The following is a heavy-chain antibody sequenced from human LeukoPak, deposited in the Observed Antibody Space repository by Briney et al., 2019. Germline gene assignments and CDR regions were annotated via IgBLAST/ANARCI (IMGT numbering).Heavy chain of an antibody. CDR1: GGSISSGGYY. Sequence: SETLSLTCTVSGGSISSGGYYWSWIRQHPGKGLEWIEYIYYSGSTYYNPSLKSRFTISVATTKNQFSLKLSSVTAADTAVYYCARVRASGYSYGYFDYWGQGTLVTVSS. V-gene: IGHV4-31*03. CDR3: ARVRASGYSYGYFDY. D-gene: IGHD5-18*01. CDR2: IYYSGST. J-gene: IGHJ4*02.